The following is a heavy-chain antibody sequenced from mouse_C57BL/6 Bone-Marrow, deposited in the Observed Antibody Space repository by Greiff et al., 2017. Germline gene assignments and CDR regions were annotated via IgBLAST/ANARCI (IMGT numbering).Heavy chain of an antibody. D-gene: IGHD1-1*01. CDR3: ASPIYYGSSWFAY. V-gene: IGHV1-39*01. CDR1: GYSFTDYN. CDR2: INPNYGTT. J-gene: IGHJ3*01. Sequence: VQLKQSGPELVKPGASVKISCKASGYSFTDYNMNWVKQSNGKSLEWIGVINPNYGTTSYNQKFKGKATLTVDQSSSTAYMQLNSLTSEDSAVYYCASPIYYGSSWFAYWGQGTLVTVSA.